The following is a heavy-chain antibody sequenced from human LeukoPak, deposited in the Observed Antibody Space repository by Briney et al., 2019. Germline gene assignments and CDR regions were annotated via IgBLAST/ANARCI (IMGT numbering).Heavy chain of an antibody. D-gene: IGHD6-13*01. V-gene: IGHV4-4*07. CDR1: DGSISSYY. CDR3: ARTSSNSWSYGMDV. CDR2: IYPSGST. Sequence: SETLSLTCTVSDGSISSYYWSWIRQPAGKGLEWIGRIYPSGSTNYNPSLKSRVTMSVDTSKNQFSLKLRSVTAADTAVYYCARTSSNSWSYGMDVWGQGTTVTVSS. J-gene: IGHJ6*02.